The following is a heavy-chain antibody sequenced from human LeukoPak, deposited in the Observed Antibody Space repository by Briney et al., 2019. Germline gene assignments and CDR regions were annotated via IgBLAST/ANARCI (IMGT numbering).Heavy chain of an antibody. CDR3: ARDLGYCSSTSCYTPNWFDP. CDR2: IFYSGST. V-gene: IGHV4-30-4*01. Sequence: PPQTLSLTCTVSVGSLSSGDYYWSWLRQPPGRGLEWVGYIFYSGSTYYNPSLKSRVTISVVTSKNQFSLKQSSVTAADTAVYYCARDLGYCSSTSCYTPNWFDPWGQGSLVAVSS. CDR1: VGSLSSGDYY. J-gene: IGHJ5*02. D-gene: IGHD2-2*02.